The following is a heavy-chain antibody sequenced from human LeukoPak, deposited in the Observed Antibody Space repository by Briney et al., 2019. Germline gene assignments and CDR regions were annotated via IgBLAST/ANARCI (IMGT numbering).Heavy chain of an antibody. CDR1: GFTFSSYG. Sequence: GGSLRLSCAASGFTFSSYGMHWVRQAPGKGLEWVAIIWFDGSSEYYADSVKGRFTISRDNAKNTLYLQMNGLRAEDTAVYYCARDAQYNWNDVSLDYWGQGTLVTVSS. CDR3: ARDAQYNWNDVSLDY. J-gene: IGHJ4*02. CDR2: IWFDGSSE. V-gene: IGHV3-33*01. D-gene: IGHD1-1*01.